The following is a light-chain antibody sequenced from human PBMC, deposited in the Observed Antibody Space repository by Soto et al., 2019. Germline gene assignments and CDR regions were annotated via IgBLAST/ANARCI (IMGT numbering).Light chain of an antibody. J-gene: IGKJ4*01. CDR3: QQSYSTPLT. Sequence: DIPMTQSPSSLSASVGDRVTITCRASQSISSYLNWYQQKPGKAPKLLIYAASSLQSGVPSRFSGSGSGTDFTLTISSLQPEDFATYYCQQSYSTPLTFGGGTMVEIK. CDR2: AAS. V-gene: IGKV1-39*01. CDR1: QSISSY.